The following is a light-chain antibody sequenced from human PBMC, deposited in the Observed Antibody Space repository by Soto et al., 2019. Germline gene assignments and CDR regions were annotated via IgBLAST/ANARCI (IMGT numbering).Light chain of an antibody. V-gene: IGLV2-11*01. CDR3: CSYAGSGTDNYV. Sequence: QSALTQPRSVSGSPGQSVTISCTGTSSDVGGYNYVSWYQQHPGKAPKLMIYDVSKRPSGVPDRFSGSKSGNTASLTISGLQAEDEADYCCCSYAGSGTDNYVFGSGTKLTVL. J-gene: IGLJ1*01. CDR1: SSDVGGYNY. CDR2: DVS.